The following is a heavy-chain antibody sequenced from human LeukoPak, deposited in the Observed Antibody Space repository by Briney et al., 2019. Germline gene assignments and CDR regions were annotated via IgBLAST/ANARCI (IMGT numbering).Heavy chain of an antibody. CDR3: ARLGRYYYDSSGYN. D-gene: IGHD3-22*01. V-gene: IGHV4-34*01. CDR2: INHSGST. Sequence: PSETLSLTCAVYGGSFSGYYWSWIRQPPGKGLEWIGEINHSGSTNYNPSLKSRVTISVDTSKNQFSLKLSSVTAADTAVYYCARLGRYYYDSSGYNWGQGTLVTVSS. J-gene: IGHJ4*02. CDR1: GGSFSGYY.